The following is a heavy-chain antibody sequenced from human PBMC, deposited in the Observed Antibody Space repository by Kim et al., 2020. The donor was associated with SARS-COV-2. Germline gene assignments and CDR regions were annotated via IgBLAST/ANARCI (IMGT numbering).Heavy chain of an antibody. V-gene: IGHV1-18*01. CDR1: GYTFTSYG. Sequence: ASVKVSCKASGYTFTSYGISWVRQAPGQGLEWMGWISAYNGNTNYAQKLQGRVTMTTDTSTSTAYMELRSLRSDDTAVYYCARVGPPGYCSSTSCYTDYYYMDVWGKGTTVTVSS. D-gene: IGHD2-2*02. CDR3: ARVGPPGYCSSTSCYTDYYYMDV. CDR2: ISAYNGNT. J-gene: IGHJ6*03.